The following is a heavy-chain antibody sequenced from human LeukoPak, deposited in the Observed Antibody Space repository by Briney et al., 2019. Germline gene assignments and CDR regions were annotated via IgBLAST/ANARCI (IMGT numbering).Heavy chain of an antibody. Sequence: SETLSLTCTVSGGSISSYYWSWIRQPPGKGLEWIGYIYYSGSTNYNPSLKSRVTISVDTSKNQFSLKLSSVTAADTAVYYCAREIRFGELGFDPWGQGTLVTVSS. CDR2: IYYSGST. CDR1: GGSISSYY. D-gene: IGHD3-10*01. CDR3: AREIRFGELGFDP. J-gene: IGHJ5*02. V-gene: IGHV4-59*01.